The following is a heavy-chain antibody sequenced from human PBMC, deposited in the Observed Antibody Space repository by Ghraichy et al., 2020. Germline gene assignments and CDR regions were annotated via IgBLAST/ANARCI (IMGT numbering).Heavy chain of an antibody. V-gene: IGHV3-21*01. D-gene: IGHD3-22*01. CDR2: ISSSSSYI. CDR1: GFTFSTYS. CDR3: ARDLPRYDSTGYYYNDAFDI. Sequence: GGSLRLSCAASGFTFSTYSMNWVRQAPGKGLEWVSSISSSSSYIYYADSVKGRFTISRDNAKNSLYLQMNSLRAEDTAVYYCARDLPRYDSTGYYYNDAFDIWGQGTMVTVSS. J-gene: IGHJ3*02.